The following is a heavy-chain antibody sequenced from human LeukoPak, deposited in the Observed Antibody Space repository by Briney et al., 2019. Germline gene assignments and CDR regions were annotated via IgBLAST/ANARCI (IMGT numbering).Heavy chain of an antibody. CDR2: INNSGST. Sequence: SETLSLTCAVYGGSFSGYYWSCIRHPPRKRLEWCGEINNSGSTNNNPTLKSRVTISVDKSKNQFSLKLNSVTAADTAVYYCAREPMVRGPYYMDVWGKGTTVTISS. CDR3: AREPMVRGPYYMDV. CDR1: GGSFSGYY. D-gene: IGHD3-10*01. V-gene: IGHV4-34*01. J-gene: IGHJ6*03.